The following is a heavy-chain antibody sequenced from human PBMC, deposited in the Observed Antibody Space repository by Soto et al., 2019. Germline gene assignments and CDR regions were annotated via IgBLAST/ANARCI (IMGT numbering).Heavy chain of an antibody. D-gene: IGHD3-3*01. CDR1: GGTFSSYA. CDR3: ARDRRSDFWPTNWFDP. J-gene: IGHJ5*02. CDR2: IIPIFCTA. Sequence: YVKFSCKASGGTFSSYAISWVRQAPGQGLEWMGGIIPIFCTANYAQKFQGRVTITADESTSTAYMELSSLRSEDTAVYYCARDRRSDFWPTNWFDPWGQGTLVTVSS. V-gene: IGHV1-69*01.